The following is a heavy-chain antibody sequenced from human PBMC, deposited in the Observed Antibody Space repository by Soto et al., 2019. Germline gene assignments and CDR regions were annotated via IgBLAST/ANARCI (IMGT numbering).Heavy chain of an antibody. D-gene: IGHD1-26*01. CDR3: ARHHVRGRTIVGAAEY. CDR1: GGSFSGYY. J-gene: IGHJ4*02. CDR2: INYSGST. V-gene: IGHV4-34*01. Sequence: RSLTCAVYGGSFSGYYWSWIRQPPGKGLEWIGEINYSGSTNYNPSLKSRVSISVDTSKNQLFLNMSSMTAADTAMYYCARHHVRGRTIVGAAEYWGQGTLVTVSS.